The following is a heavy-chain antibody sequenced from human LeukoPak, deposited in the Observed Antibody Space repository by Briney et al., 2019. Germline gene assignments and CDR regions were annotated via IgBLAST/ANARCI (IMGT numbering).Heavy chain of an antibody. J-gene: IGHJ4*02. CDR3: ARDGSGWYYFDY. V-gene: IGHV1-46*01. CDR2: INPSGGST. Sequence: ASVKVSCKASGYTFTSYYMHWVRQAPGQGLEWMGIINPSGGSTSYAQKFQGRVTTTRDTSTSTVYMELSSLRSEDTAVYYCARDGSGWYYFDYWGQGTLVTVSS. D-gene: IGHD6-19*01. CDR1: GYTFTSYY.